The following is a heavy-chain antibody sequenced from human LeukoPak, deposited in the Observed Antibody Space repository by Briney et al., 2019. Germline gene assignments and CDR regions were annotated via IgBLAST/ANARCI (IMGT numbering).Heavy chain of an antibody. CDR3: ARGRMSGYSSGWYSPRYYFDY. D-gene: IGHD6-19*01. Sequence: SETLSLTCAVYGGSFSGYYWSWIRQPPGKGLEWIGEINHSGSTNYNPSLKSRVTISVDTSKNQFSQKLSSVTAADTAVYYCARGRMSGYSSGWYSPRYYFDYWGQGTLVTVSS. V-gene: IGHV4-34*01. CDR2: INHSGST. J-gene: IGHJ4*02. CDR1: GGSFSGYY.